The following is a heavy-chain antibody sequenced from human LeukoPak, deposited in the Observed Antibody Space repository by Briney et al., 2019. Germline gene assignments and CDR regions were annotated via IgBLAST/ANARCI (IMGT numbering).Heavy chain of an antibody. Sequence: GGSLRLSSAAPGFTFSAYSMNWGRRPPAKGGGWLSYISRSSATIYYADSVKGRFTISRDNVKNSLYLQMNSLRGEDTAVYYCASGVGTTGTGYWGQGTRVTVSS. CDR2: ISRSSATI. CDR3: ASGVGTTGTGY. CDR1: GFTFSAYS. J-gene: IGHJ4*02. V-gene: IGHV3-48*01. D-gene: IGHD1-1*01.